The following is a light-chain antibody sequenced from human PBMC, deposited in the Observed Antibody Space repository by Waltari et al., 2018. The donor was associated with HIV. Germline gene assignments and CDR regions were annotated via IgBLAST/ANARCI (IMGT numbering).Light chain of an antibody. CDR2: DNY. CDR1: SSNIGNNY. Sequence: QSVLTQPPSVSAAPGQRVTISCSGTSSNIGNNYVSWYQHLPGIAPKLLIFDNYKRTSGIPDRFSGSKSGTSATLVITGLQTGDEAEYYCGTWDRSLNFGVFGGGTEVTVV. J-gene: IGLJ2*01. CDR3: GTWDRSLNFGV. V-gene: IGLV1-51*01.